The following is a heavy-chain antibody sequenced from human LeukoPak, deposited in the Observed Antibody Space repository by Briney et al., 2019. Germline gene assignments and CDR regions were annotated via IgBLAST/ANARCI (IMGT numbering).Heavy chain of an antibody. CDR3: ARARPPYDFWSGYNYYYYGMDV. CDR1: GGSFSGYY. J-gene: IGHJ6*02. CDR2: INHSGST. Sequence: SETLSLTCAVYGGSFSGYYWSWIRQPPGKGLEWIGEINHSGSTNYNPSLKSRVTISVDTSKNQFSLKLSSVTAADTAVYYCARARPPYDFWSGYNYYYYGMDVWGQGTTVTVSS. D-gene: IGHD3-3*01. V-gene: IGHV4-34*01.